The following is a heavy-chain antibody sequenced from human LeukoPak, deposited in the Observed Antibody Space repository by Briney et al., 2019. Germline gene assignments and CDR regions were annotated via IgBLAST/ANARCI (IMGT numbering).Heavy chain of an antibody. Sequence: PSETLSLTCTVSGGSISSSSYYWGWIRQPPGKGLEWIGSFDYSGSTYYNPSLQSRVTIFEDTSKNQFSLKLTSVTAADTAVYYCARHLGGSYYSPFDYWGRGTLVTVSS. D-gene: IGHD2-15*01. CDR3: ARHLGGSYYSPFDY. V-gene: IGHV4-39*01. J-gene: IGHJ4*02. CDR2: FDYSGST. CDR1: GGSISSSSYY.